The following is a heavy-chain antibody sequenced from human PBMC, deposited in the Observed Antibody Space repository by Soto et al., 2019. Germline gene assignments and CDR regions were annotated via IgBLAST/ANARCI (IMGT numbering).Heavy chain of an antibody. Sequence: QVQLVESGGGVVQPGRSLRLSCAASGFTFSSYAMHWVRQAPGKGLEWVAVISYDGSNKYYADSVKGRFTISRDNSKNTLYLQMNSLRAEDTAVYYCARGGVVVVAATDYWGQGTLVTVSS. V-gene: IGHV3-30-3*01. CDR2: ISYDGSNK. J-gene: IGHJ4*02. D-gene: IGHD2-15*01. CDR1: GFTFSSYA. CDR3: ARGGVVVVAATDY.